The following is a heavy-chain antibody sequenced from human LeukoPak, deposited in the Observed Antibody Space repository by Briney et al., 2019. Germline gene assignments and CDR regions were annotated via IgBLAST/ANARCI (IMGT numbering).Heavy chain of an antibody. CDR2: IWYDGSNK. D-gene: IGHD6-13*01. CDR1: GFTFSSYG. CDR3: ARGVYRSSSSFDY. J-gene: IGHJ4*02. Sequence: GGSLRLSCAASGFTFSSYGMHWVRQAPGKGLEWVAVIWYDGSNKYYVDSVKGRFTISRDNSKNTLFLQMNSLRAEDTAVYYCARGVYRSSSSFDYWGQGTLVTVSS. V-gene: IGHV3-33*01.